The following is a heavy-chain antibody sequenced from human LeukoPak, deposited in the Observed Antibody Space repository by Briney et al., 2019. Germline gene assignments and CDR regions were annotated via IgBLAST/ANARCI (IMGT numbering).Heavy chain of an antibody. CDR1: GFTFSTYS. J-gene: IGHJ6*03. CDR3: AKVKYSSSSDGSGYYYYYMDV. V-gene: IGHV3-48*01. CDR2: ISSSSSNI. D-gene: IGHD6-6*01. Sequence: HAGGSLRLSCAASGFTFSTYSMNWVRQAPGKGLEWVSYISSSSSNIYYADSVKGRFTISRDNAKNSLYLQMNSLRAEDTAVYYCAKVKYSSSSDGSGYYYYYMDVWGKGTTVTVSS.